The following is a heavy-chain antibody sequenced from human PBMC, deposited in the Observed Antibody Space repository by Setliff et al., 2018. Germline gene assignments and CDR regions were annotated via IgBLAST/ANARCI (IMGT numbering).Heavy chain of an antibody. CDR1: GDTFTRYG. CDR3: ARVACIPVTGTSWYLYL. J-gene: IGHJ2*01. CDR2: IIPIFDSP. V-gene: IGHV1-69*06. Sequence: SVKVSCKASGDTFTRYGISWVRQAPGQGLEWVGTIIPIFDSPNTAQKFQDRVTITAEKSTSTVYMELSSLRSEDTAVYYCARVACIPVTGTSWYLYLWGRGTLVTVSS. D-gene: IGHD6-19*01.